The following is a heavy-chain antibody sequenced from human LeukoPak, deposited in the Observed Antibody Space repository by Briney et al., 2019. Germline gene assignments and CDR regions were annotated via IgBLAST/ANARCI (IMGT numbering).Heavy chain of an antibody. CDR3: AKDHRGDYGYFDY. Sequence: PGRSLRLSCAASGFTFSSYGMNWVRQAPGKGLEWVAVIWYDGSNKYYADSVKGRFTISRDNSKNTLYLQMNSLRAEDTAVYYCAKDHRGDYGYFDYWGQGTLVTVSS. CDR2: IWYDGSNK. D-gene: IGHD4-17*01. CDR1: GFTFSSYG. V-gene: IGHV3-33*06. J-gene: IGHJ4*02.